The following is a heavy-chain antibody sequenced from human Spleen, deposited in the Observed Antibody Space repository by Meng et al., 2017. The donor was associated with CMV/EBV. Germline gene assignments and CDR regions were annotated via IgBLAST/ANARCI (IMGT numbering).Heavy chain of an antibody. V-gene: IGHV4-59*01. CDR2: IYYTGST. D-gene: IGHD1-1*01. J-gene: IGHJ4*02. Sequence: SETLSLTCTISGGSISSYYWSWIRQSPGKGLEWIGYIYYTGSTKYNPSLKSRVTISVDTSKNQFSLKLSSVTAADTAVYYCARAPPEGTYYFDYWGQGTLVTVSS. CDR3: ARAPPEGTYYFDY. CDR1: GGSISSYY.